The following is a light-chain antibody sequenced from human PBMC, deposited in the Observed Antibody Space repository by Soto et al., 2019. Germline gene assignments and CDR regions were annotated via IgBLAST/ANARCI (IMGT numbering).Light chain of an antibody. CDR2: EVT. V-gene: IGLV2-8*01. J-gene: IGLJ3*02. Sequence: QSALTQPPSSSGSPGQSVTISCTGTSSDVVAYKYVSWYQQYPGKAPKLMIYEVTTRPTGVPDRFSGSKSGNTASLTVSGLQAEDEADYYCTSYVGNDIWVFGGGTKLTVL. CDR3: TSYVGNDIWV. CDR1: SSDVVAYKY.